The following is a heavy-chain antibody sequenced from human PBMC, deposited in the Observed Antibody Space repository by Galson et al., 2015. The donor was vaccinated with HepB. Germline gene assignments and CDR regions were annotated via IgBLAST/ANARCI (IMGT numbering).Heavy chain of an antibody. V-gene: IGHV1-2*06. CDR3: ARSPCTVGLRCAYDM. Sequence: SVKVSCKASRYTFTEYFIHWVRQAPGQGLEWLGHLNPNTGGTNYAQKLQGRVTMTRDTSISTACLELTWLSSDDTAVYYCARSPCTVGLRCAYDMWGQGTMVTGSS. CDR2: LNPNTGGT. D-gene: IGHD1-26*01. CDR1: RYTFTEYF. J-gene: IGHJ3*02.